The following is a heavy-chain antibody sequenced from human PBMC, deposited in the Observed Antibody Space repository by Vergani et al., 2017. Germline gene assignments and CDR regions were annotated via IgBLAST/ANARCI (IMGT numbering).Heavy chain of an antibody. CDR1: GFVLVTFW. CDR3: ARELVAGTKEIDY. Sequence: EVQLVESGGGLVQSGGSLRLSCAASGFVLVTFWMTWVRQAPGQGLEWVASIRQDGSEKYCVDSVKGRFTISRDNAKNSLYLQMNSLRAEDTAIYYCARELVAGTKEIDYWGQGTLVTVSS. V-gene: IGHV3-7*01. D-gene: IGHD6-19*01. CDR2: IRQDGSEK. J-gene: IGHJ4*02.